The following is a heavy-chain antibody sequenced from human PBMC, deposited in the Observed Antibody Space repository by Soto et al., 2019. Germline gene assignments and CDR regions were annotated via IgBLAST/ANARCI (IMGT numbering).Heavy chain of an antibody. D-gene: IGHD3-10*01. Sequence: QLQLQESGPGLVKPSETLSLTCTVSGGSISSSSYYWGWIRQPPGKGLEWIGSIYYSGSTYYNPSLKSRVTISVDTSKNQSSLKLSSVTAADTAVYYCATSRGDYYGSGSYLYGMDVWGQGTTVTVSS. V-gene: IGHV4-39*01. CDR3: ATSRGDYYGSGSYLYGMDV. CDR2: IYYSGST. J-gene: IGHJ6*02. CDR1: GGSISSSSYY.